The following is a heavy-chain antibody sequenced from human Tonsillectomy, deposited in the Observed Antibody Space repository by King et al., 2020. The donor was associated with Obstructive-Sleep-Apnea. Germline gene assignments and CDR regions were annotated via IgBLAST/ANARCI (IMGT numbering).Heavy chain of an antibody. Sequence: VQLVESGGGVVQPGRSLRLSCAASGFTFSSYGMHWVRQAPGKGLEWVAVISYDGYKEFYADSVKGRFTISRDSSRNTLYLQMNSLRPEDTAVYYFAKAWTVTTLQCACDYWGQGTLVTVSS. D-gene: IGHD4-17*01. CDR2: ISYDGYKE. J-gene: IGHJ4*02. CDR3: AKAWTVTTLQCACDY. CDR1: GFTFSSYG. V-gene: IGHV3-30*18.